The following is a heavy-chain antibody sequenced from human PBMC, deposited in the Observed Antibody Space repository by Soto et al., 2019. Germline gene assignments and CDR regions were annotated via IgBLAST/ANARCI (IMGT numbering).Heavy chain of an antibody. CDR1: GYSFSGYK. D-gene: IGHD3-9*01. CDR2: ISPGDSDT. CDR3: ARHATYYDILSGYYFDY. J-gene: IGHJ4*02. Sequence: GESLKISCQGSGYSFSGYKIGWVRQVPGKGLEWMGIISPGDSDTKYSQSFQGQVTISADKSISTAFLQWNSLKASDTAMYYCARHATYYDILSGYYFDYWGRGTLVTVSS. V-gene: IGHV5-51*01.